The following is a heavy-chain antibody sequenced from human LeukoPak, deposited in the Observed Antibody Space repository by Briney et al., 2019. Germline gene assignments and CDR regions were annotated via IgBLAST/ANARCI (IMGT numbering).Heavy chain of an antibody. Sequence: GGSLRLSCAASGFTFSSYGMHWVRQAPGKGLEWVAAISYDGSNKYYADSVKGRFTISRDNSKNTLYLQMNSLRAEDTAVYYCAKGGGVYGDYGTYYFDYWGQGTLVTVSS. CDR3: AKGGGVYGDYGTYYFDY. J-gene: IGHJ4*02. D-gene: IGHD4-17*01. CDR1: GFTFSSYG. CDR2: ISYDGSNK. V-gene: IGHV3-30*18.